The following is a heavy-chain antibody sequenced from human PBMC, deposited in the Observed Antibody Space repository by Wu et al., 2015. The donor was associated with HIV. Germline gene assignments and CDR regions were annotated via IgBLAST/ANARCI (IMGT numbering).Heavy chain of an antibody. V-gene: IGHV4-34*01. J-gene: IGHJ4*02. D-gene: IGHD1-26*01. CDR1: GGSFSGYY. CDR3: ARGPVGGYFDY. CDR2: INHSGST. Sequence: QVQLQQWGAGLLKPSETLSLTCAVYGGSFSGYYWSWIRQPPGKGLEWIGEINHSGSTNYNPSLKSRVTISVDTSKNQFSLKLSSVTAADTAVYYCARGPVGGYFDYWGQGTLVTVSS.